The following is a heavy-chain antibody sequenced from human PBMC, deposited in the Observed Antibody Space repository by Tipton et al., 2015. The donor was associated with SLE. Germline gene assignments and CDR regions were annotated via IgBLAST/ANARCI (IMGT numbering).Heavy chain of an antibody. Sequence: TLSLTCNVSGGSITSGGNYWSWIRQRPGKGLEWIGYIGYSGTTYYNPSLKSRVTISADMSKNQFSLKVTSVTAADTAVYYCARRVAAAGRTEWFDPRGQGTLVTVSS. CDR2: IGYSGTT. CDR1: GGSITSGGNY. V-gene: IGHV4-31*03. J-gene: IGHJ5*02. D-gene: IGHD6-13*01. CDR3: ARRVAAAGRTEWFDP.